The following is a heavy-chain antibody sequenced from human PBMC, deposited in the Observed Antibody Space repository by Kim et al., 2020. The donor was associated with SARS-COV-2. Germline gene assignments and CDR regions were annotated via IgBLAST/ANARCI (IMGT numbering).Heavy chain of an antibody. CDR2: FDPEDGET. D-gene: IGHD3-22*01. CDR1: GYTLTELS. Sequence: ASVKVSCKVSGYTLTELSMHWVRQAPGKGLEWMGGFDPEDGETIYAQKFQGRVTMTEDTSTDTAYMELSSLRSEDTAVYYCATVIRYYDSSGYSGYFDYWGQGTLVTVSS. J-gene: IGHJ4*02. V-gene: IGHV1-24*01. CDR3: ATVIRYYDSSGYSGYFDY.